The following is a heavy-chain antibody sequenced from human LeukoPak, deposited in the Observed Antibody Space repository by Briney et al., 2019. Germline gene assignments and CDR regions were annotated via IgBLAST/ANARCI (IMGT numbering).Heavy chain of an antibody. D-gene: IGHD3-16*01. CDR3: AKVGAGRIKGYYYYYMDV. CDR2: ISGSGGST. J-gene: IGHJ6*03. CDR1: GFTFSSYA. Sequence: PGGSLRLSCAASGFTFSSYAMSWVRQAPGKGLEWVSAISGSGGSTHYADSVKGRFTISRDNSKNTLYLQMNSLRAEDTAVYYCAKVGAGRIKGYYYYYMDVWGKGTTVTVSS. V-gene: IGHV3-23*01.